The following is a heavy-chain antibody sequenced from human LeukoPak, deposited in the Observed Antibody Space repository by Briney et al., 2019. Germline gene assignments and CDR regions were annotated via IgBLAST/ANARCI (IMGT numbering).Heavy chain of an antibody. CDR3: ARGGLLWFGESIDY. D-gene: IGHD3-10*01. V-gene: IGHV1-18*01. CDR1: GYTFTSYG. J-gene: IGHJ4*02. CDR2: ISSNNGNT. Sequence: GSSVKVSCKASGYTFTSYGISWVRQAPGQGLEWMGWISSNNGNTNYAQKLQGRVTMTTDTSTSTAYMELRSLRSDDTAVYYCARGGLLWFGESIDYWGQGSLVTVSS.